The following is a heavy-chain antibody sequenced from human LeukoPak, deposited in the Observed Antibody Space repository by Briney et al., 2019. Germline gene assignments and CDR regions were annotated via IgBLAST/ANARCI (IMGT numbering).Heavy chain of an antibody. J-gene: IGHJ4*02. CDR2: ISSSSSTI. Sequence: PGGSLRLSCAASGFTFSSYSMNWVRQAPGKGLEWVSYISSSSSTIYYADSVKGRFTISRDNAKNSLYLQMNSLRAEDTAVYYCARDEPAAAEQPNVDYWGQGTLVTVSS. D-gene: IGHD6-13*01. V-gene: IGHV3-48*04. CDR1: GFTFSSYS. CDR3: ARDEPAAAEQPNVDY.